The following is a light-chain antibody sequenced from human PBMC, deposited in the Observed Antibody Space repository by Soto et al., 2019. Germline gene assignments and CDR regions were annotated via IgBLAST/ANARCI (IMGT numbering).Light chain of an antibody. CDR3: QQYGSPPPYT. CDR2: GSS. CDR1: QSVSNNY. J-gene: IGKJ2*01. Sequence: EVVLTQSPGTLSLSPGERATLSFRASQSVSNNYFAWYQQKPGQAPRLLSFGSSDRATGIADRFSGSGSGTDFTLTISRLEPEDFAVYYCQQYGSPPPYTFGQGTKLEIK. V-gene: IGKV3-20*01.